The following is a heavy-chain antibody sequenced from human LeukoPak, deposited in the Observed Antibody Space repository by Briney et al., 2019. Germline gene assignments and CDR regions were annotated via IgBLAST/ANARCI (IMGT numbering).Heavy chain of an antibody. J-gene: IGHJ4*02. Sequence: SVKVSCKASGGTFSSYAISWVRQAPGQGLEWMGRIIPIFGTANYAQKFQGRVTITTDESPSTAYMELSSLRSEDTAVYYCARDFVESTTSFDYWGQGTLVTVSS. CDR2: IIPIFGTA. V-gene: IGHV1-69*05. D-gene: IGHD3-3*01. CDR3: ARDFVESTTSFDY. CDR1: GGTFSSYA.